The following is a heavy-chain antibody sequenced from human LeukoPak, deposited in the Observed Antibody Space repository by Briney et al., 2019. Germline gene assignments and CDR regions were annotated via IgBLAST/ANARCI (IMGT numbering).Heavy chain of an antibody. CDR1: GFTFSSYA. J-gene: IGHJ4*02. CDR3: AKAPLRTWVFDY. V-gene: IGHV3-23*01. Sequence: PGGSLRLSCAASGFTFSSYAMSWVRQAPGKGLEWVSAISGSGGSTYYADSVKGRFTISRDNSKNTLYLQMSSLRAEDTAVYYCAKAPLRTWVFDYWGQGTLVTVSS. CDR2: ISGSGGST. D-gene: IGHD1-26*01.